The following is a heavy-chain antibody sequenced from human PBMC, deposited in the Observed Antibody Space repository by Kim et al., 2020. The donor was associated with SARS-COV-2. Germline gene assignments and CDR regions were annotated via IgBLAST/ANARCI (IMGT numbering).Heavy chain of an antibody. D-gene: IGHD5-18*01. CDR2: INSDGSST. CDR1: GFTFNTYW. V-gene: IGHV3-74*01. CDR3: ARDLNTYGFGNFDY. Sequence: GGSLRRSCAASGFTFNTYWMHWVRQAPGMGLVWVSRINSDGSSTNYADSVQGRFTISRDNAKNTLYLEMNSLRAEDTAIYYCARDLNTYGFGNFDYWGRGILVAVAS. J-gene: IGHJ4*02.